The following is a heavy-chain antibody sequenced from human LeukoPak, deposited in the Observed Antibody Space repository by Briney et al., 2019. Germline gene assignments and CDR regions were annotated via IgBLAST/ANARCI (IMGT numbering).Heavy chain of an antibody. CDR3: ARGSGYDYYYGMDV. V-gene: IGHV3-21*01. CDR1: GFTFSSYS. Sequence: PGGSLRLSCAASGFTFSSYSMNWVRQAPGKGLEWVSSISSSSSYIYYADSVKGRFTISRDNAKNSLYLQMNSLRAEDTAVYYCARGSGYDYYYGMDVWGQGTTVTVSS. D-gene: IGHD3-22*01. CDR2: ISSSSSYI. J-gene: IGHJ6*02.